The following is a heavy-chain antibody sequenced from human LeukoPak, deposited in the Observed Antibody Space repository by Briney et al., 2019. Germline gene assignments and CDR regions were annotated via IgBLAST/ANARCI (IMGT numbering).Heavy chain of an antibody. CDR3: ARGITMVRDLDY. CDR2: IWYDGSNT. D-gene: IGHD3-10*01. CDR1: GFTVSSNY. J-gene: IGHJ4*02. V-gene: IGHV3-33*08. Sequence: PGGSLRLSCAASGFTVSSNYMSWVRQAPGKGLEWVALIWYDGSNTYYADSVQDRFTISRDNSKNMLYLQMNSLRAEDTAVYFCARGITMVRDLDYWGQGTLVTVSP.